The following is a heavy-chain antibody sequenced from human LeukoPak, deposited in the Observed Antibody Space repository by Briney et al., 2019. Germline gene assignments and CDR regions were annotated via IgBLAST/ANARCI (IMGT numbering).Heavy chain of an antibody. CDR3: ARGAPGTEPFDY. J-gene: IGHJ4*02. Sequence: ASVKVSCKASGYTFTGYYMHWVRQAPGQGLEWMGWISAYNGNTNYAQKLQGRVTMTTDTSTSTAYMELRCLRSDDTAVFYCARGAPGTEPFDYWGQGTLVTVSS. CDR1: GYTFTGYY. V-gene: IGHV1-18*04. CDR2: ISAYNGNT.